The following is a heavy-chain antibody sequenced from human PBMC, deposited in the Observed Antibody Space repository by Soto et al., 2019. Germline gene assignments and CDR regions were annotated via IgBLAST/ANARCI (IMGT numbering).Heavy chain of an antibody. V-gene: IGHV4-59*08. J-gene: IGHJ4*02. CDR2: IYYSGST. Sequence: SETLSLTCTVSGGSISSYYWSWIRQPPWKGLEWIGYIYYSGSTNYNPSLKSRVTISVDTSKNQFSLKLSSVTAADTAVYYCARHQGLSYYFDYWGQGTLVTVSS. CDR1: GGSISSYY. CDR3: ARHQGLSYYFDY.